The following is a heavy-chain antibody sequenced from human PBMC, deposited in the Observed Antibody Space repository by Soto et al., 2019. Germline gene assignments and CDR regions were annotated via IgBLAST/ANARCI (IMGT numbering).Heavy chain of an antibody. V-gene: IGHV1-18*01. J-gene: IGHJ4*02. CDR3: GSEFEGGGNYVF. D-gene: IGHD4-4*01. CDR1: GYTFTSYG. Sequence: ASVKGSCKASGYTFTSYGISWVRQAPGQGLEWMGWISAYNGNTNYAQKLQGRVTMTTDTSASTAYMELRSLRSDDTAVYYCGSEFEGGGNYVFWGKEPRVTFSP. CDR2: ISAYNGNT.